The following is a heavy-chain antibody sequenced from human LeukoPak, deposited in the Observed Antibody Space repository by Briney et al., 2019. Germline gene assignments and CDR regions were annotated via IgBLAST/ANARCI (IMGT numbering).Heavy chain of an antibody. CDR2: NYRGST. J-gene: IGHJ4*02. Sequence: SETLSPTCTLSTGSANNYYWSWIRHPPGKGRDWIGNNYRGSTKYNPSLKSRVTISMDTSQNQISLKLLSVTAADTAVYYCAGHAAISAAGTAAFDHWGQGTLVTVSS. CDR1: TGSANNYY. CDR3: AGHAAISAAGTAAFDH. D-gene: IGHD6-13*01. V-gene: IGHV4-59*08.